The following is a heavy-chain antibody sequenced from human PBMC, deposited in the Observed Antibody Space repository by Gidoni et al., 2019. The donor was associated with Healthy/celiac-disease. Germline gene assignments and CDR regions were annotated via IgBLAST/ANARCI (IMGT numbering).Heavy chain of an antibody. D-gene: IGHD6-19*01. CDR3: ARAKAAVAGTDY. CDR1: GFTFSSYS. Sequence: EVQLVESGGGLVKPGGSLRLSCAASGFTFSSYSMNWVRQAPGKGLEWVSSISSSSSYIYYADSVKGRFTISRDNAKNSLYLQMNSLRAEDTAVYYCARAKAAVAGTDYWGQGTLVTVSS. CDR2: ISSSSSYI. V-gene: IGHV3-21*01. J-gene: IGHJ4*02.